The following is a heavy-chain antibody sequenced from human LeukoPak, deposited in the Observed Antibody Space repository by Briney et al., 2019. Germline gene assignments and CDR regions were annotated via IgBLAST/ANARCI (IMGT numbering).Heavy chain of an antibody. V-gene: IGHV1-8*01. CDR3: ARASRTGGSYWFDY. CDR2: MNPNSGNT. CDR1: GYTFTSYD. J-gene: IGHJ4*02. D-gene: IGHD1-26*01. Sequence: ASVKVSCKASGYTFTSYDINWVRQATGQGLEWMGWMNPNSGNTGYAQKFQGRVTMTRNTSISTAYMELSSLRSEDTAVYYCARASRTGGSYWFDYWGQGTLVTVSS.